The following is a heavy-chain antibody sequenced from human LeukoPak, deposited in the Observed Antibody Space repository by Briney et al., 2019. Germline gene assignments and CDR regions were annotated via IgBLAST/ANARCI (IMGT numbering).Heavy chain of an antibody. Sequence: TGGSLRLSCAASGFTFSSYSMNWVRQAPGKGLEWVSSISSSSSYIYYADSVKGRFTISRDNAKNSLYLQMNSLRAEDTAVYYCTKDPNGNYVGAFDPWGQGTLVTVSS. CDR3: TKDPNGNYVGAFDP. CDR2: ISSSSSYI. CDR1: GFTFSSYS. D-gene: IGHD4-17*01. J-gene: IGHJ5*02. V-gene: IGHV3-21*04.